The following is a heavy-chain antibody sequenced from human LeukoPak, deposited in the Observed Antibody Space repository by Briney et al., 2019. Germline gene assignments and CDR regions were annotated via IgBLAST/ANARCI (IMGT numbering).Heavy chain of an antibody. CDR2: IYPGDSDT. J-gene: IGHJ4*02. CDR3: ARLMEATGFDY. CDR1: GYRVTSYW. Sequence: GESLKISCKGSGYRVTSYWIDWVRQMPGKGLEWMGSIYPGDSDTRYSPSFQGPVTMSTDKSITTAYLQWSSLKASDTAMYYCARLMEATGFDYWGQGTLVTVSS. D-gene: IGHD5-12*01. V-gene: IGHV5-51*01.